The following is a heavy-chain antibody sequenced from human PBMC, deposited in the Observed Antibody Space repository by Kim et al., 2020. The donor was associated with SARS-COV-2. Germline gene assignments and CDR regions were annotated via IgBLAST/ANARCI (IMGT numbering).Heavy chain of an antibody. D-gene: IGHD6-13*01. CDR3: ARQGAGSAAASYYYYYYGMDV. CDR2: IYPGDSDT. Sequence: GESLKISCKGSGYSFTSYWIGWVRQMPGKGLEWMGIIYPGDSDTRYSPSFQGQVTISADKSISTAYLQWSSLKASDTAMYYCARQGAGSAAASYYYYYYGMDVWGQGTTVTVSS. V-gene: IGHV5-51*01. CDR1: GYSFTSYW. J-gene: IGHJ6*02.